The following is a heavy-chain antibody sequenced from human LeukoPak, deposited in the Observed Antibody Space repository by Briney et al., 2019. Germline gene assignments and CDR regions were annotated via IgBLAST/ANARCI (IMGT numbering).Heavy chain of an antibody. CDR3: ARNRYGGYFDY. CDR2: IRFDGSGK. V-gene: IGHV3-30*02. Sequence: AGGSLRLSCAASGFTFSSYGIHWVRQAPGKGLEWVAFIRFDGSGKYFGDSVTGRITISRDNSKNTVSLQMNSLRADDTGVYYCARNRYGGYFDYWGQGTLVTVSS. D-gene: IGHD4/OR15-4a*01. CDR1: GFTFSSYG. J-gene: IGHJ4*02.